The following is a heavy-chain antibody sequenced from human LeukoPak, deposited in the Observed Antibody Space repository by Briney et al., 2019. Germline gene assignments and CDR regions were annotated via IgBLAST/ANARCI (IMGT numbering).Heavy chain of an antibody. CDR2: ITGGGGST. Sequence: GGSLRLSCAASGFNLSSYAMTWFRQAPGKGLEWVSTITGGGGSTYYADSVKGRFTISRDNSKDTLYLLMNSLRAEDTAVYYCAKGVFATPGAPWGQGTLVTVSS. CDR1: GFNLSSYA. J-gene: IGHJ5*02. D-gene: IGHD6-13*01. CDR3: AKGVFATPGAP. V-gene: IGHV3-23*01.